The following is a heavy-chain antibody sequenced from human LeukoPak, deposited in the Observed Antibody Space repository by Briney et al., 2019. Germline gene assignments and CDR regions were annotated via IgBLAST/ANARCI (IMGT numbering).Heavy chain of an antibody. Sequence: GGSLRLSCAASGFTFSSYSMNWVRRAPGKGLEWVSSISSSSSYIYYADSVKGRFTISRDNAKNSLYLQMNSLRAEDTAVYYCARVPEVDSSGYYYDGGNWFDPWGQGTLVTVSS. V-gene: IGHV3-21*01. CDR2: ISSSSSYI. CDR1: GFTFSSYS. D-gene: IGHD3-22*01. CDR3: ARVPEVDSSGYYYDGGNWFDP. J-gene: IGHJ5*02.